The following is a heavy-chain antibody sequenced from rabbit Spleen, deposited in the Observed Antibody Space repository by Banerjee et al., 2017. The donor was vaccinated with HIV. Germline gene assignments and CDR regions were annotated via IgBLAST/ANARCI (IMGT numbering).Heavy chain of an antibody. Sequence: QLKETGGGLVQPGGSLKLSCTASGFTLSSYYMNWVRQAPGKGLEWIGYIDPVFGITYYANWVNGRFSISRENAQNTVLLQMTSLTAADTATYFCARDGAGGSYFALWGQGTLVTVS. V-gene: IGHV1S7*01. CDR1: GFTLSSYY. CDR2: IDPVFGIT. J-gene: IGHJ3*01. D-gene: IGHD8-1*01. CDR3: ARDGAGGSYFAL.